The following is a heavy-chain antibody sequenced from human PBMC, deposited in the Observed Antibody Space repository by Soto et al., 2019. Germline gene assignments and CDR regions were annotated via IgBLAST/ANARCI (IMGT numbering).Heavy chain of an antibody. CDR2: ISTYNGNT. J-gene: IGHJ4*02. CDR1: GYTFTSNG. D-gene: IGHD4-17*01. V-gene: IGHV1-18*01. CDR3: ARDGYGDDGY. Sequence: QVQLVQSGAEVKKPGTSVKVSCKASGYTFTSNGISWVRQAPGQGLEWMGWISTYNGNTNYAQKRQARVTMTRDTSTSIAYMELRDLRSDGTAVYYCARDGYGDDGYWGQGSLVTVSS.